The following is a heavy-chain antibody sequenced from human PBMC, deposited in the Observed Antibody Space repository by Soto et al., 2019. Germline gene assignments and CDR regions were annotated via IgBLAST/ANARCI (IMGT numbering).Heavy chain of an antibody. CDR2: ISSSGSTI. CDR3: VRLSPPFDY. D-gene: IGHD3-3*02. J-gene: IGHJ4*02. CDR1: GFTFSDYY. Sequence: QVQLVESGGGLVKPGGSLRLSCAASGFTFSDYYMSWIRQAPGKGLEWVSYISSSGSTISYAGSVKGRFTIARDSAKNCLYLQLNTLRAEDTAVNYCVRLSPPFDYWGQGTLVTVS. V-gene: IGHV3-11*01.